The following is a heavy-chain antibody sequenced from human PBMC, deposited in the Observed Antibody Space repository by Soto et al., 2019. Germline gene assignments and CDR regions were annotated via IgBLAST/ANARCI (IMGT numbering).Heavy chain of an antibody. V-gene: IGHV3-30*18. CDR1: GFTFSSYG. J-gene: IGHJ6*02. Sequence: GGSLRLSCAASGFTFSSYGMHWVRQAPGKGLEWVAVISYDGSNKYYADSVKGRFTISRDNSKNTLYLQMNSLRAEDTAVYYCAKDQGGALTTNYYYYGMDVWGQGTTVTVSS. CDR2: ISYDGSNK. CDR3: AKDQGGALTTNYYYYGMDV. D-gene: IGHD1-1*01.